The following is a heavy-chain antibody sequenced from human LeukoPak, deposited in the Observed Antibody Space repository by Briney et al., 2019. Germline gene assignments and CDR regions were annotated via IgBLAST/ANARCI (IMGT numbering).Heavy chain of an antibody. CDR2: VRYSGKT. Sequence: SETLSLTCTVSGGSISSSSSYWGWIRQPPGKGLEWIGSVRYSGKTYYNPSLKSRVTMSLDTSKNQFSLRLTSVTAADTAVYYCARETGRYFDWLPIDYWGQGTLVTVSS. CDR3: ARETGRYFDWLPIDY. D-gene: IGHD3-9*01. J-gene: IGHJ4*02. CDR1: GGSISSSSSY. V-gene: IGHV4-39*02.